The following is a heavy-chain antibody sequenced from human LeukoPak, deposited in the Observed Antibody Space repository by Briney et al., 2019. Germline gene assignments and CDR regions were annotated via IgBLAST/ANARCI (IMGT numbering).Heavy chain of an antibody. CDR2: IIPIFGTA. CDR3: ARGFSEDYGDYFDY. J-gene: IGHJ4*02. Sequence: ASVKVSCKASGGTFSSYAISWVRQAPGQGLEWMGGIIPIFGTANYAQKFQGRVTITADESTSTAYMELSSLRSDDTAVYYCARGFSEDYGDYFDYWGQGTLVTVSS. CDR1: GGTFSSYA. D-gene: IGHD4-17*01. V-gene: IGHV1-69*01.